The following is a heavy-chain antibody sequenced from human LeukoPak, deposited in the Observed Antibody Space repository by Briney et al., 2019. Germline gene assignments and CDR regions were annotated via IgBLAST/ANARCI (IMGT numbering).Heavy chain of an antibody. CDR3: ARHWVFGAFDI. D-gene: IGHD3-16*01. CDR2: INPSGGST. J-gene: IGHJ3*02. V-gene: IGHV1-46*01. Sequence: ASVKVSCKASGYTFTSYYMHWVRQAPGQGLEWMGIINPSGGSTSYAQKFQGRVTMTRDTSTSTVYMELSSLKASDTAMYYCARHWVFGAFDIWGQGTMVTVSS. CDR1: GYTFTSYY.